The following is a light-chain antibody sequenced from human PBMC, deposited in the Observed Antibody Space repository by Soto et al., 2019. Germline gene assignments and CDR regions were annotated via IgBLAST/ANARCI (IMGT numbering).Light chain of an antibody. CDR3: FSYTDSSNYV. Sequence: QSALTQPASVSGSPGQSITISCTGTSSDIAIYNYVSWYQQHPGKAPKLMIYEVTNRPSGVSNRFSGSRSGNTASLTISGLQAEDEADYYCFSYTDSSNYVFGTGTKLTV. V-gene: IGLV2-14*01. CDR1: SSDIAIYNY. J-gene: IGLJ1*01. CDR2: EVT.